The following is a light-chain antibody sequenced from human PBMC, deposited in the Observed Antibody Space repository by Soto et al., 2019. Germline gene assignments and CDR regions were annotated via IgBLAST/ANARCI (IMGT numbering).Light chain of an antibody. CDR1: QSVLYSSNTKNY. Sequence: IVMTQSPDSLAVSMGARATINCKSSQSVLYSSNTKNYLAWYQQKPGQPPKLLIYWASTREAGVPDRFSGSGSGTDFTLTISSLQAEDVAVYYGQQYYSTPTWTFGQGTKVVIK. CDR2: WAS. V-gene: IGKV4-1*01. J-gene: IGKJ1*01. CDR3: QQYYSTPTWT.